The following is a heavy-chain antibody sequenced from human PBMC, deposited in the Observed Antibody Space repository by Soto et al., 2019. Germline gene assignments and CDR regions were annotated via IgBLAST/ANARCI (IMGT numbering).Heavy chain of an antibody. CDR2: IKPHNGNT. V-gene: IGHV1-18*01. D-gene: IGHD3-10*01. J-gene: IGHJ4*02. CDR3: ARDLDGSGSYYTDY. CDR1: GYTFNIYG. Sequence: WASVKVSCKASGYTFNIYGINWVRQAPGQGLEWMGWIKPHNGNTKYAQNLQGRVIMTTDTSTSTAYMELRSLRSDDTAVYYCARDLDGSGSYYTDYWGQGTLVTVSS.